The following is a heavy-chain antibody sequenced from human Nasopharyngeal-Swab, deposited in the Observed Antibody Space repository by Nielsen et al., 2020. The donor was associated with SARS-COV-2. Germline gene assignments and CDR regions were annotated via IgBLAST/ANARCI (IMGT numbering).Heavy chain of an antibody. J-gene: IGHJ4*02. D-gene: IGHD3-22*01. Sequence: WIRQPQGKGLEWIGEINHSGSTNYNPSLKSRVTISVDTSKNQFSLKLSSVTAADTAVYYCARDPGSGSFYFDYWGQGTLVTVSS. CDR2: INHSGST. CDR3: ARDPGSGSFYFDY. V-gene: IGHV4-34*01.